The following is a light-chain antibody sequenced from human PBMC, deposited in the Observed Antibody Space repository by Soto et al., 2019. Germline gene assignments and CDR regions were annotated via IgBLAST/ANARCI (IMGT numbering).Light chain of an antibody. CDR3: QQYVPSPYS. CDR1: QSVISNW. V-gene: IGKV3-20*01. Sequence: ESVLTQSPGTLSLSPGERATLSCRASQSVISNWLAWYQQKPGRAPRLLIYGASNRPGGIPDRFSCNGSGTNFTLTICGLEPEDFAVYYCQQYVPSPYSFGQGTKLETK. J-gene: IGKJ2*01. CDR2: GAS.